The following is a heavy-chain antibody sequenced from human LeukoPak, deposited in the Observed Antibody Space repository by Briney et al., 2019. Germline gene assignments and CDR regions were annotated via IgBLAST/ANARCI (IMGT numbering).Heavy chain of an antibody. V-gene: IGHV4-61*02. CDR2: VYSSGST. D-gene: IGHD2-15*01. CDR1: GGSVRTNSYY. CDR3: ARDVVSGYYYYMDV. J-gene: IGHJ6*03. Sequence: SSETLSLTCSVSGGSVRTNSYYWSWIRQPAGKGLEWIGRVYSSGSTGFNPSLRSRVTMSVDTSTNQFSLNLSSVTAADTAVYYCARDVVSGYYYYMDVWGKGTTVTVSS.